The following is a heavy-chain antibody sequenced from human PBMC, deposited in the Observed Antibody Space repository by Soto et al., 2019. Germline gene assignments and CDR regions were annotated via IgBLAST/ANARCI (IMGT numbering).Heavy chain of an antibody. CDR2: ISYDGSNK. CDR3: ARGPSSLTRFDY. J-gene: IGHJ4*02. D-gene: IGHD2-2*01. CDR1: GSTFSSYA. Sequence: GGSLRLSCAASGSTFSSYAMHWVRQAPGKGLEWVAVISYDGSNKYYADSVKGRFTISRDNSKSTLYLQMNSLRAEDTAVYYCARGPSSLTRFDYWGQGTLVTVSS. V-gene: IGHV3-30-3*01.